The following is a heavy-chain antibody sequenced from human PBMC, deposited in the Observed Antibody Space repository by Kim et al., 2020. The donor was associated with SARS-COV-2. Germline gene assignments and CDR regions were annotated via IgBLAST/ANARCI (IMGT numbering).Heavy chain of an antibody. V-gene: IGHV1-18*01. J-gene: IGHJ1*01. D-gene: IGHD3-22*01. Sequence: QKLQGRVTMTTDTSTSTAYMELRSLRSDDTAVYYCARKETYDSRIEYFQHWGQGTLVTVSS. CDR3: ARKETYDSRIEYFQH.